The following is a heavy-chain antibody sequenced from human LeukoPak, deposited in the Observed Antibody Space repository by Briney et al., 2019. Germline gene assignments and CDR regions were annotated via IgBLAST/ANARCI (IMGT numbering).Heavy chain of an antibody. CDR1: GFTFSSYS. D-gene: IGHD3-22*01. CDR3: AREKTYYYDSSGYQSYYFDY. J-gene: IGHJ4*02. V-gene: IGHV3-21*01. Sequence: KSGGSLRLSCAASGFTFSSYSMNWVRQAPGKGLECVSSISSISSYIYYADSVKGRFTISRDNAKNSLYLQMNSLRAEDTAVYYCAREKTYYYDSSGYQSYYFDYWGQGTLVTVSS. CDR2: ISSISSYI.